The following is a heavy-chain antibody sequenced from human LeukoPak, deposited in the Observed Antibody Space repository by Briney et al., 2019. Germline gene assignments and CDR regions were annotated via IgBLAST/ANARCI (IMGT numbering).Heavy chain of an antibody. V-gene: IGHV3-30-3*02. CDR3: AKWYPAGAVGMDV. CDR1: GFTFSSYA. D-gene: IGHD6-13*01. Sequence: GGSLRLSCAASGFTFSSYAMHWVRQAPGKGLEWVAVISYDGSNKYYADSVKGRFTISRDNSKNTLYLQMNSLRAEDTAVYYCAKWYPAGAVGMDVWGQGTTVTVSS. J-gene: IGHJ6*02. CDR2: ISYDGSNK.